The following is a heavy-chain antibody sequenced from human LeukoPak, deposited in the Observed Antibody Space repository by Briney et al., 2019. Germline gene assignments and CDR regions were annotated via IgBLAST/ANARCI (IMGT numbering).Heavy chain of an antibody. CDR2: IIRIFGTA. D-gene: IGHD2-15*01. Sequence: SVKLSCKASGGTFSSYAISWVRQAPGQGLEWMGGIIRIFGTANYAQKFQGRVTINADESTSTAYMELRSLRSEDTAVYSCARDLEGEYCSGGSCSPEYYYYGMDVWGQGTTVTVSS. CDR3: ARDLEGEYCSGGSCSPEYYYYGMDV. V-gene: IGHV1-69*13. CDR1: GGTFSSYA. J-gene: IGHJ6*02.